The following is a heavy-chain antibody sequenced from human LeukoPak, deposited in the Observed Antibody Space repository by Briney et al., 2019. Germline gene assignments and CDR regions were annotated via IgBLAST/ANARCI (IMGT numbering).Heavy chain of an antibody. CDR1: GFTFSSYA. CDR2: ISGSGTST. Sequence: GGSLRLSCAASGFTFSSYALSWVRQAPGKGLEWVSAISGSGTSTYYADSVKGRFTVSRDDSKNTLYLQMNSLRAEDTAAYYCARGPNTAGNYRAFDLWGQGTKVTVSS. V-gene: IGHV3-23*01. D-gene: IGHD4-11*01. CDR3: ARGPNTAGNYRAFDL. J-gene: IGHJ3*01.